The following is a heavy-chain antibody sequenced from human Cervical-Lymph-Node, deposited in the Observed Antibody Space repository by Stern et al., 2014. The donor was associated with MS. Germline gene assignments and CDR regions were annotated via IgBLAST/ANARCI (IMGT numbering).Heavy chain of an antibody. CDR1: GYSFTSYW. V-gene: IGHV5-51*01. CDR2: IYPGDSDT. D-gene: IGHD6-13*01. CDR3: ARHQGAAAAESYYYYGMDV. J-gene: IGHJ6*02. Sequence: VQLVQSGAEVKKPGESLKISCKGSGYSFTSYWIGWVRQMPGKGLEWMGIIYPGDSDTRYSPSFQGQVTISADKSISTAYLQWSSLKASDTAMYYCARHQGAAAAESYYYYGMDVWGQGTTVTVSS.